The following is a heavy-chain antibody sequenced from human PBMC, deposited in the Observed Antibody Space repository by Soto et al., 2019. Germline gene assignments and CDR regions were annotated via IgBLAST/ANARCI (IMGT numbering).Heavy chain of an antibody. CDR2: IIPILGIA. CDR1: GGTFSSYT. D-gene: IGHD2-2*01. CDR3: ARTCSSTSCYRNWFDP. J-gene: IGHJ5*02. V-gene: IGHV1-69*02. Sequence: SVKVSCKASGGTFSSYTISWVRQAPGQGLEWRGRIIPILGIANYAQKFQGRVTITADKSTSTAYMELSSLRSEDTAVYYCARTCSSTSCYRNWFDPWGQGTLVTVSS.